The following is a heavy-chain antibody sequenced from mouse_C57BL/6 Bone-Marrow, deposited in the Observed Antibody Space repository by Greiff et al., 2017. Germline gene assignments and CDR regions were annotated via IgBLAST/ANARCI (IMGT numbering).Heavy chain of an antibody. CDR2: IDPANGNT. V-gene: IGHV14-3*01. J-gene: IGHJ2*01. CDR1: GFTFTSSC. CDR3: DRGSVDY. Sequence: VQLQQSVAELVRPGASVKLSCTASGFTFTSSCMHWVKQRPEQGLEWIGRIDPANGNTKYDTKFQGKATITADTSSNTAYLQLSSLTSEDTAIYYGDRGSVDYWGQGTTVTVSS.